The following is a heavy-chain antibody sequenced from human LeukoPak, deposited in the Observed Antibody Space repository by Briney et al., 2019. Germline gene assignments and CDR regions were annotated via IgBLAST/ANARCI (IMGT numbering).Heavy chain of an antibody. CDR2: IYGDDNT. D-gene: IGHD1-1*01. CDR3: ARGPRHNLATTGHYDY. Sequence: GTLSLTCAVSGGSISSSNWWSWVRQPPGKGLEWLSVIYGDDNTYHSDSVKGRFTISRDNSRNTLYLQMNNLRAEDTAVYYCARGPRHNLATTGHYDYWGQGTLVTVSS. V-gene: IGHV3-53*03. CDR1: GGSISSSNW. J-gene: IGHJ4*02.